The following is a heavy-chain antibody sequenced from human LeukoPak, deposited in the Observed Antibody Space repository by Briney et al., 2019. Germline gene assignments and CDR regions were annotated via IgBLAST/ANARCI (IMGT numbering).Heavy chain of an antibody. D-gene: IGHD6-13*01. V-gene: IGHV3-30*03. CDR2: IAYDGSRK. CDR1: GFTFSGYG. Sequence: GGSLRLSCAASGFTFSGYGMHWVRQAPGKGLEWVTGIAYDGSRKHYADSVKGRFTISRDNSRYTVDLQMNSLRAEDTAVYYCARGLYSSNWYVDYWGQGTLVTVAS. J-gene: IGHJ4*02. CDR3: ARGLYSSNWYVDY.